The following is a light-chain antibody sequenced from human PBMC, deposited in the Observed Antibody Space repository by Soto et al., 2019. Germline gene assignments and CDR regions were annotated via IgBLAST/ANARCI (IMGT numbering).Light chain of an antibody. CDR1: QSVSSY. CDR3: QQYGSSPKT. Sequence: EIVLTQSPATLSLSPWERATLSCRASQSVSSYLAWYQQKPGQAPRLLIYDASSRATGIPDRFSGSGSGTDFTLTISRLEPEDFAVYYCQQYGSSPKTFGQGTKVDI. CDR2: DAS. V-gene: IGKV3-20*01. J-gene: IGKJ1*01.